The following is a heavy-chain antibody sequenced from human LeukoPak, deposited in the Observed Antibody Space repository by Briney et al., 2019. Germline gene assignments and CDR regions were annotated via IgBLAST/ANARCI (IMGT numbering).Heavy chain of an antibody. V-gene: IGHV4-34*01. CDR1: GGSFSGYY. J-gene: IGHJ4*02. Sequence: SETLSLTCAVYGGSFSGYYWSWIRQPPGKGLEWIGEINHSGSTNYNPSLKSRVTISVDTSKNQFSLKLSSVPAADTAVYYCAAAASGSSADYWGQGTLVTVSS. CDR3: AAAASGSSADY. CDR2: INHSGST. D-gene: IGHD1-26*01.